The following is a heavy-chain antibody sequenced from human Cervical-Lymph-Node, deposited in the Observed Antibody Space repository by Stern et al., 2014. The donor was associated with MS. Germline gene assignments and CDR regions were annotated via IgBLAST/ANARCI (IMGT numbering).Heavy chain of an antibody. Sequence: VQLVESGGGLVKPGGSLTLSCVASGFTLSSYNMNWVRQAPGKGLEWVSTLTSGSDYIYYADSVKGRFTISRDTAKNSLFLQMNSLRAEDTAVYYCARDQLRMTRMPFDYWGQGTLVTVSS. CDR2: LTSGSDYI. CDR1: GFTLSSYN. CDR3: ARDQLRMTRMPFDY. D-gene: IGHD4-11*01. V-gene: IGHV3-21*01. J-gene: IGHJ4*02.